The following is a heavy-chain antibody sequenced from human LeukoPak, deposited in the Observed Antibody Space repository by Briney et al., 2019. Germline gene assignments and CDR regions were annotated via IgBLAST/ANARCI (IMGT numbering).Heavy chain of an antibody. CDR1: GFTFSSYA. Sequence: GGSLRLSCAASGFTFSSYAMHWVRQAPGKGLEWVAVISYDGSNKYYADSVKGRFTISRDNSKNTLYLQMNSLGAEDTAVYYCARDFRPQPYCTNGVCFHYFDYWGQGTLVTVSS. J-gene: IGHJ4*02. V-gene: IGHV3-30*04. CDR2: ISYDGSNK. D-gene: IGHD2-8*01. CDR3: ARDFRPQPYCTNGVCFHYFDY.